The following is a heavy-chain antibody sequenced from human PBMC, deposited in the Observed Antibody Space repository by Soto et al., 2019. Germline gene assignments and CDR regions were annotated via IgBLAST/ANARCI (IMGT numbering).Heavy chain of an antibody. D-gene: IGHD3-3*01. CDR2: IYSSGTT. Sequence: QVQLQESGPGLVKPSETLSLSCTVSSGSISGYYWSWIRQPPGKGLEWIGSIYSSGTTYYNPSLKSRVTMSVDPSKIPFSLTLSSVTAADTAVYYCARQASYDFWDGRFYYNYYMDVWGKGTPVTVSS. V-gene: IGHV4-59*08. CDR3: ARQASYDFWDGRFYYNYYMDV. CDR1: SGSISGYY. J-gene: IGHJ6*03.